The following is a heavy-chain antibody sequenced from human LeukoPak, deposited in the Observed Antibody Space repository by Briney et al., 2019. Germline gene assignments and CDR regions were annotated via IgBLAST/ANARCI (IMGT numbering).Heavy chain of an antibody. CDR2: ISGSGGST. J-gene: IGHJ4*02. CDR3: AKPIVVVNSYYFDY. V-gene: IGHV3-23*01. CDR1: GFTFSSYA. D-gene: IGHD3-22*01. Sequence: ESGGSLRLSCAASGFTFSSYAMSWVRQAPGKGLEWVSAISGSGGSTYYADSVKGRFTISRDNSKNTLYLQMNSLRAEDTAVYYRAKPIVVVNSYYFDYWGQGTLVTVSS.